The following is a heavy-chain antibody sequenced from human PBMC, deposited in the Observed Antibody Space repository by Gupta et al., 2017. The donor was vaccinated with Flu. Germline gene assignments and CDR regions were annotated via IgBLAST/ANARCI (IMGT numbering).Heavy chain of an antibody. Sequence: QLQLQESGPRLVKPSETLSLTCTVSGAPISSDRYSWGWFRPSPGKGPDLIATLHSSGSTLYNPSLNSRVTISADTSKNLFSLILRSVTAADTAFYYCARLPTGFPTWFDPWGRGILVTVSS. CDR1: GAPISSDRYS. CDR3: ARLPTGFPTWFDP. J-gene: IGHJ5*02. CDR2: LHSSGST. D-gene: IGHD3-9*01. V-gene: IGHV4-39*01.